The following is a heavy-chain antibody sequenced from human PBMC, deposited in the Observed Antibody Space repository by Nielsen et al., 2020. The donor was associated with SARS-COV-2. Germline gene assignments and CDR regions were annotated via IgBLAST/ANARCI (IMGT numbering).Heavy chain of an antibody. J-gene: IGHJ3*02. D-gene: IGHD3-9*01. CDR2: VYYSGST. V-gene: IGHV4-59*08. CDR3: AKQVGALTAYDAFDI. Sequence: SETLSLTCTVSGGSMRSYYWSWIRQPPGKGLEWIGYVYYSGSTNYQPSLNNRVIISVDTSKNQFSLTLSSVTAADTAVYYCAKQVGALTAYDAFDIWGQGTMVTVSS. CDR1: GGSMRSYY.